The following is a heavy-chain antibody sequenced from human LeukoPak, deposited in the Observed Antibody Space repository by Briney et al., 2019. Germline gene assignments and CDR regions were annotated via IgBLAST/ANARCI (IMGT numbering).Heavy chain of an antibody. CDR3: AALFSNIAAAPHPLKSDY. CDR1: GGTFSSYA. CDR2: IIPIFGTA. J-gene: IGHJ4*02. V-gene: IGHV1-69*05. Sequence: SVKVSCKASGGTFSSYAISWLRQAPGQGLEWMGGIIPIFGTANYARKFQGRVTITTDESTSTAYMELSSLRSEDTAVYYCAALFSNIAAAPHPLKSDYWGQGTLVTVSS. D-gene: IGHD6-13*01.